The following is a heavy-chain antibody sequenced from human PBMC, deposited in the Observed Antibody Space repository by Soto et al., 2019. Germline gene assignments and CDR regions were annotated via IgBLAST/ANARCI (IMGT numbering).Heavy chain of an antibody. J-gene: IGHJ4*02. CDR3: ARMYCSSTSCYYYLDY. CDR1: GCTFSSYS. CDR2: IIPIFGTA. Sequence: SVKVSCKASGCTFSSYSISWVRQAPGQGLEWMGGIIPIFGTANYAQKFQGRVTITADKSTSTAYMELSSLRSEDTAVYYCARMYCSSTSCYYYLDYWGQGTLVTVSS. D-gene: IGHD2-2*01. V-gene: IGHV1-69*06.